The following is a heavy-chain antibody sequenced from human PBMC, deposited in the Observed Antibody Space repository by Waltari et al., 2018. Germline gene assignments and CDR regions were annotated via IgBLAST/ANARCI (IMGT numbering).Heavy chain of an antibody. CDR1: GFTFADYA. CDR3: AKTSADYGDFYFDY. V-gene: IGHV3-43D*03. J-gene: IGHJ4*02. CDR2: ISWDGGST. Sequence: EVQLVESGGVVVQPGGSLRLSCAASGFTFADYAMHWVRQAPGKGLEWVSLISWDGGSTYYADSVKGRFTISRDNSKNSLYLQMNSLRAEDTALYYCAKTSADYGDFYFDYWGQGTLVTVSS. D-gene: IGHD4-17*01.